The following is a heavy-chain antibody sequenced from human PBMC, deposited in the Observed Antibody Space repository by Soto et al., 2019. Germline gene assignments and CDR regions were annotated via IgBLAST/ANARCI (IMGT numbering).Heavy chain of an antibody. CDR1: GYSFAGHW. CDR3: ARLKVGATSDY. J-gene: IGHJ4*02. D-gene: IGHD1-26*01. CDR2: IDPSDSYT. V-gene: IGHV5-10-1*01. Sequence: PVESLKISCHGSGYSFAGHWISWVRQMPGKGLEWMGRIDPSDSYTNYSPSFEGHVTMSADTSVNTAYLQWRGLRASDTAIYFCARLKVGATSDYWGQGTLVTVS.